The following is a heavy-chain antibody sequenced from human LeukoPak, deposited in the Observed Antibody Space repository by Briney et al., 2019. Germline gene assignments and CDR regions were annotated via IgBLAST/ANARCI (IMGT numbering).Heavy chain of an antibody. J-gene: IGHJ3*02. CDR3: ARGGASYYYDSRDLNDAFDI. D-gene: IGHD3-22*01. CDR2: ISSSGSTI. V-gene: IGHV3-11*04. Sequence: PGGSLRLSCAASGFTISDYYMSWIRQAPGKGLEWVSYISSSGSTIYYADSVKGRFTISRDNAKNSLYLQMNSLRAEDTAVYYCARGGASYYYDSRDLNDAFDIWGQGTMVTVSS. CDR1: GFTISDYY.